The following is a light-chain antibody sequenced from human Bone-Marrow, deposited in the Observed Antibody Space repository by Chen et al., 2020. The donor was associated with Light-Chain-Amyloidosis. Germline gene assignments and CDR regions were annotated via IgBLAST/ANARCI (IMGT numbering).Light chain of an antibody. CDR3: QSADSSGTYEVI. Sequence: SYELTQPPSGSVSPGQTARITCSGDDLPTKYAYWYQQKPGKAPVLVIHRDPERPSGISERFSGASAGTTATFTISGVQAEDEADYHCQSADSSGTYEVIFGGGTKLAVL. CDR1: DLPTKY. CDR2: RDP. V-gene: IGLV3-25*03. J-gene: IGLJ2*01.